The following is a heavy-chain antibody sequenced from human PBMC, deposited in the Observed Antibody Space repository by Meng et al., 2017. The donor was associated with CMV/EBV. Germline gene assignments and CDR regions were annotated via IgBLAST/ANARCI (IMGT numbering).Heavy chain of an antibody. V-gene: IGHV3-20*04. J-gene: IGHJ2*01. CDR1: GFTFDDYG. Sequence: LTCAASGFTFDDYGMSWGRQAPGKGLEWGSGINWNGGSTGYADSVKGRFTISRDNAKNSRYLQTNSRRAEDTALYYCARDLNPQWYFDLWGRGTLSPSPQ. D-gene: IGHD1-14*01. CDR3: ARDLNPQWYFDL. CDR2: INWNGGST.